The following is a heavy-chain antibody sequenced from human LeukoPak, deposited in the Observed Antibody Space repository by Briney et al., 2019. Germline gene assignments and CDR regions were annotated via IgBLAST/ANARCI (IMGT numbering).Heavy chain of an antibody. V-gene: IGHV3-23*01. J-gene: IGHJ4*02. CDR2: ISGSGGAT. CDR1: GFSFSSYA. CDR3: VKDLGRYRNNCFDY. D-gene: IGHD1-26*01. Sequence: QPVGSLRLSCAAPGFSFSSYAMSWVRQALEKGLEWVSTISGSGGATYYADSVKGRFTISRDDSKNTLYLQMNSLRAEDTAVYYCVKDLGRYRNNCFDYWGQGTLVTVSS.